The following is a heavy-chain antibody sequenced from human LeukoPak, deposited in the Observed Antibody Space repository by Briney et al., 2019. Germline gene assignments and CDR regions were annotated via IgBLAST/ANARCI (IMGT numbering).Heavy chain of an antibody. D-gene: IGHD3-10*01. J-gene: IGHJ4*02. Sequence: PGGSPRLSCAASGFTFSSYWMSWVRQAPGKGLEWVANIKQDGSEKYYVDSVKGRFTISRDNSKNTLYLQMNSLRAEDTAVYYCARMVLGSTSYEGFYFDYWGQGTLVTVSS. CDR3: ARMVLGSTSYEGFYFDY. V-gene: IGHV3-7*03. CDR2: IKQDGSEK. CDR1: GFTFSSYW.